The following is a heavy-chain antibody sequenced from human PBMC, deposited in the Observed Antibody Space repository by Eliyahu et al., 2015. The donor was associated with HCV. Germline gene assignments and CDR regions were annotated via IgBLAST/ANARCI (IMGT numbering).Heavy chain of an antibody. CDR3: ARAMEGDSGGEYGMDV. J-gene: IGHJ6*02. D-gene: IGHD3-10*01. CDR2: VNTSGRKT. V-gene: IGHV1-46*01. Sequence: QVQLVQSGAEVKKSGASVKVSCKASGYPFXRYYMHXVRQAPGQGLEWRGMVNTSGRKTTYAQMFQGRVTMTTDTSTSTVYMELSSLKSEDTAVYYCARAMEGDSGGEYGMDVWGQGTTVTVSS. CDR1: GYPFXRYY.